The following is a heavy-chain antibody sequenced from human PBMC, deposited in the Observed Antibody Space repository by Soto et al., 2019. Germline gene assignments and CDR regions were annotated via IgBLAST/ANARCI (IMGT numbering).Heavy chain of an antibody. J-gene: IGHJ5*02. V-gene: IGHV3-30*03. CDR2: ISYDGSNK. D-gene: IGHD3-10*01. CDR1: GFTFSSYG. CDR3: AILVPYDSGGYSFRYSWFDP. Sequence: GGSXRLSCAASGFTFSSYGMHWVRQAPGKGLEWVAVISYDGSNKYYAVSVKGRFTISRDNSKNTVYLQMNNLRAEDTAVYFCAILVPYDSGGYSFRYSWFDPGGQGTLVTVSS.